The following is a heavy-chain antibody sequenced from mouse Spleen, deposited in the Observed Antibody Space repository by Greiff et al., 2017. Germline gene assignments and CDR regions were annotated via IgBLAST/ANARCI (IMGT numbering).Heavy chain of an antibody. Sequence: EVHLVESGGGLVKPGGSLKLSCAASGFTFSSYAMSWVRQTPEKRLEWVAAINSNGGSTYYPDTVKDRFTISRDNAKNTLYLQMSSLRSEDTALYYCARHDGSLAWFAYWGQGTLVTVSA. CDR1: GFTFSSYA. V-gene: IGHV5-6-2*01. CDR2: INSNGGST. J-gene: IGHJ3*01. CDR3: ARHDGSLAWFAY. D-gene: IGHD1-1*02.